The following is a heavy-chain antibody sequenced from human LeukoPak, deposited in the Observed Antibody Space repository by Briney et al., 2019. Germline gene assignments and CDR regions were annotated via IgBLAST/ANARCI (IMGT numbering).Heavy chain of an antibody. CDR1: GFTFSSYD. D-gene: IGHD2-15*01. Sequence: GGSLRLSCAASGFTFSSYDMHWVRQATGKGLEWVSDIGTAGDTYYPGSVKGRFTISRENAKNSLYLQMNSLRAGDTAVYYCARGYCSGGSCYSGGSDAFDIWGQGTMVTVSS. CDR2: IGTAGDT. J-gene: IGHJ3*02. CDR3: ARGYCSGGSCYSGGSDAFDI. V-gene: IGHV3-13*01.